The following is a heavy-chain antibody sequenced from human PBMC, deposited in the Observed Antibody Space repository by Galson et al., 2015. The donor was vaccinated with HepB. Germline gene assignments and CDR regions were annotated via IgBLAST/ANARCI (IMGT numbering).Heavy chain of an antibody. Sequence: ETLSLTCTVSGGSISSSSYYWGWIRQPPGKGLEWIGSIYYSGSTYYNPSLKSRVTISVDTSKNQFSLKRSSVTAADTAVYYCARQRVGLAGTLDYWGQGTLVTVSS. D-gene: IGHD6-19*01. CDR2: IYYSGST. CDR3: ARQRVGLAGTLDY. V-gene: IGHV4-39*01. CDR1: GGSISSSSYY. J-gene: IGHJ4*02.